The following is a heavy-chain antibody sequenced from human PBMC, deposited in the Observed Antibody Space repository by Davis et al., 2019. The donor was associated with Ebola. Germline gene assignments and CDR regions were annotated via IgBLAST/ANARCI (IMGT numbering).Heavy chain of an antibody. V-gene: IGHV1-8*01. J-gene: IGHJ6*02. Sequence: AASVKVSCKTSGYTFTNYDINWVRQATGQGLEWMGWLNPNSGNTDSTHKFQGRLTMTKNISIGTAYMELRSLRSDDTAVYYCARDMIWGKPYYYGMDVWGQGTTVTVSS. CDR2: LNPNSGNT. CDR1: GYTFTNYD. D-gene: IGHD3/OR15-3a*01. CDR3: ARDMIWGKPYYYGMDV.